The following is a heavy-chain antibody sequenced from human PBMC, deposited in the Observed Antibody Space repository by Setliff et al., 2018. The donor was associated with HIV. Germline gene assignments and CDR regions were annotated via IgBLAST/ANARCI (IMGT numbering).Heavy chain of an antibody. CDR2: IYDSGST. CDR1: GGSIRDYY. J-gene: IGHJ6*03. CDR3: ARGPWGSMIGGINHYYYYMDV. D-gene: IGHD3-16*01. V-gene: IGHV4-4*07. Sequence: SETLSLTCRVSGGSIRDYYWNWIRQPAGKGLEWIGRIYDSGSTKYNPSLKSRVTISVDTSKNQFSLKLTSVTAADTAVYYCARGPWGSMIGGINHYYYYMDVWGKGTTVTVSS.